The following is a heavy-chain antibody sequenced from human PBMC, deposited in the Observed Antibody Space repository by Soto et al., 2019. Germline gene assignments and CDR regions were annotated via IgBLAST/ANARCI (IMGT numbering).Heavy chain of an antibody. Sequence: GASVKVSCKASGYTFTSYYMHWVRQAPGQGLEWMGIINPSGGSTSYAQKFQGRVTVTRDTSTSTVYMELSSLRSEDTAVYYCAREPTGIVGASYFDYWGQGTLVTVSS. CDR2: INPSGGST. D-gene: IGHD1-26*01. V-gene: IGHV1-46*01. CDR3: AREPTGIVGASYFDY. J-gene: IGHJ4*02. CDR1: GYTFTSYY.